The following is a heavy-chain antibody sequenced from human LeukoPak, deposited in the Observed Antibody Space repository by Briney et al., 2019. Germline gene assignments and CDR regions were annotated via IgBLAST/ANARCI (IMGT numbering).Heavy chain of an antibody. CDR2: IYYSGST. J-gene: IGHJ6*03. Sequence: SQTLSLTCTVSGGSISSSSYYCGWIRQPPGKGLEWIGRIYYSGSTYYNPSLKSRVTISVDTSKNQFSLKLSSVTAADTAVYYCARVEEGYGSGRRENYYYYYMDVWGKGTTVTISS. D-gene: IGHD3-10*01. CDR3: ARVEEGYGSGRRENYYYYYMDV. V-gene: IGHV4-39*07. CDR1: GGSISSSSYY.